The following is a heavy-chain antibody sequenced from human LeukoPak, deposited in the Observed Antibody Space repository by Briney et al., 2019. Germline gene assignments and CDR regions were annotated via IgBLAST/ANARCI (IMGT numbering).Heavy chain of an antibody. Sequence: ASVKVSCKASGYTFTAYYMHWVRQAPGQGLEWMGWINPNSGDTNYAQKFQGRVTMTRDTSISTAYMELSRLTSDGTAVYYCARHQQLVNDWGQGTLVTVSS. CDR3: ARHQQLVND. CDR2: INPNSGDT. D-gene: IGHD6-13*01. CDR1: GYTFTAYY. V-gene: IGHV1-2*02. J-gene: IGHJ4*02.